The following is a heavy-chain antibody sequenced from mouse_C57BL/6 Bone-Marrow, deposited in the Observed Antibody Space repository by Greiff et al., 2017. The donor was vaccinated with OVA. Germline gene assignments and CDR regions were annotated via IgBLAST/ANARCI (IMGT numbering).Heavy chain of an antibody. J-gene: IGHJ3*01. CDR3: ARAGYYSTFAY. D-gene: IGHD2-5*01. Sequence: EVMLVESGGGLVKPGGSLKLSCAASGFTFSSYAMSWVRQTPEQRLEWVATISDGGSYTYYPDNVKGRFTISRDNAKNNLYLQMSHLKSEDTAMYYCARAGYYSTFAYWGQGTLVTVSA. CDR1: GFTFSSYA. V-gene: IGHV5-4*03. CDR2: ISDGGSYT.